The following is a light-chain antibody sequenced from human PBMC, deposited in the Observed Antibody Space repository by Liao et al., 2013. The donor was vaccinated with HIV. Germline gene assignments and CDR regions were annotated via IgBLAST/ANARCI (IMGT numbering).Light chain of an antibody. J-gene: IGLJ1*01. CDR1: NIGGET. CDR3: QVWDSSSDHYV. Sequence: SYELTQPPSVSVAPGKTAKITCGGINIGGETVHWYQQKPGQAPVLVIYYNTDRASGIPERFSGSNSGNTATLTISRVEAGDEADYYCQVWDSSSDHYVFGTGTKVTVL. V-gene: IGLV3-21*04. CDR2: YNT.